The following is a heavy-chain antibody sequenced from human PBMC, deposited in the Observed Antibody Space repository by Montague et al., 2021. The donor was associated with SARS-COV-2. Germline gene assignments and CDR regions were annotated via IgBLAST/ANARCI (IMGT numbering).Heavy chain of an antibody. Sequence: SETLSLTCTVSGDSISSTYYWSWIRQPAGKGLEWIGRIYISGSTSYNPSLKSRVTMSIDTSKNQFSLKLNSLTAADTAVYYCARGQQLDFDYWGQGTLVTVSS. D-gene: IGHD6-13*01. CDR1: GDSISSTYY. V-gene: IGHV4-4*07. J-gene: IGHJ4*02. CDR2: IYISGST. CDR3: ARGQQLDFDY.